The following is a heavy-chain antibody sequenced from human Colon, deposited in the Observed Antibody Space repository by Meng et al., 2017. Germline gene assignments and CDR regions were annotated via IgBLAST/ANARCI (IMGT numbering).Heavy chain of an antibody. J-gene: IGHJ4*02. D-gene: IGHD5-12*01. CDR2: ITKSGSAM. CDR1: GFTFSNSY. Sequence: GESLKISCAASGFTFSNSYMSWVRQAPGKGLEWVSYITKSGSAMYYADSVKGRFTISRDNAKNSLYLEMNSLRAEDTAVYYCVRGHTWLQWGQGSLVTVSS. V-gene: IGHV3-11*01. CDR3: VRGHTWLQ.